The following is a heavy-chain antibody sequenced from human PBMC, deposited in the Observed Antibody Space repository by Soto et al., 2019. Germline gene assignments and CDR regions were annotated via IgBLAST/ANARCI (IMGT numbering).Heavy chain of an antibody. J-gene: IGHJ6*02. CDR3: ARGGYSYGYPNYYYYGMDV. D-gene: IGHD5-18*01. Sequence: QVQLVQSGAEVQKPGSSVKVSCKASGGTFSSYAISWVRQAPGQGLEWMGGIIPIFGTANYAQKFQGRVTITADESTSTAYMELSSLRSEDTAVYYCARGGYSYGYPNYYYYGMDVWGQGTTVTVSS. CDR2: IIPIFGTA. V-gene: IGHV1-69*01. CDR1: GGTFSSYA.